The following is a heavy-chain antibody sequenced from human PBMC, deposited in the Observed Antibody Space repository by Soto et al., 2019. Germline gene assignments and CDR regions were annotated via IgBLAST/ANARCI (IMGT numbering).Heavy chain of an antibody. CDR2: ISGSGGST. J-gene: IGHJ4*02. V-gene: IGHV3-23*01. CDR3: ANDFRLARHLSYCCGGSCYGYYLDY. D-gene: IGHD2-15*01. Sequence: GGSLRLSCAASGFTFSTYAMSWVRQAPGKGLEWVSAISGSGGSTYYADSVKGRFTISRDNSKNTLYLQMNSLRAEDTAVFYCANDFRLARHLSYCCGGSCYGYYLDYWSQGTFVSVSS. CDR1: GFTFSTYA.